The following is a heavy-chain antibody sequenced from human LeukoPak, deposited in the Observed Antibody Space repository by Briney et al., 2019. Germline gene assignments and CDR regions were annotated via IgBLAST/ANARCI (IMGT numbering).Heavy chain of an antibody. V-gene: IGHV1-2*04. CDR1: GYTFTGYY. J-gene: IGHJ4*02. D-gene: IGHD6-19*01. CDR2: INPNSGGT. CDR3: ARARGIAVAGPLGY. Sequence: GASVKASCKASGYTFTGYYIHWVRQAPGQGLEWMGWINPNSGGTNYAQKFQGWVTVTRDTSISTAYMELSRLRSDDTAVYYCARARGIAVAGPLGYWGQGTLVTVSS.